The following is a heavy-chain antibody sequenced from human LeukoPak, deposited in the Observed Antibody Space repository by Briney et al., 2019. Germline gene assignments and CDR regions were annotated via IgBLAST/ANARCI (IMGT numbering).Heavy chain of an antibody. CDR1: GFTFSSYA. J-gene: IGHJ4*02. Sequence: GGSLRLSCAASGFTFSSYAMSWVRQAPGKGLEWVSAISGSGGSTYYADSVKGRFTISRDNSKNTLYLQMNSLRAEDTAVYYCAKDLVCSSTSCYLDYWGQGTLVTVSS. CDR2: ISGSGGST. D-gene: IGHD2-2*01. V-gene: IGHV3-23*01. CDR3: AKDLVCSSTSCYLDY.